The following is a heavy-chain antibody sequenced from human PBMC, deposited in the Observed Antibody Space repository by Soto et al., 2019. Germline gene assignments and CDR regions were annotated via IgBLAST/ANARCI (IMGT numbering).Heavy chain of an antibody. Sequence: QVQLVQSGAEVKKPGSSVKVSCKASGGTFSSYAISWVRQSPGQGLEWMGGIIPIFGTENYAQKFQGRVTITEDESTSTAYMELSSLRSEDTAVYYCASGYYDFWSGPGGGMDVWGQGTTVTVSS. D-gene: IGHD3-3*01. CDR2: IIPIFGTE. CDR3: ASGYYDFWSGPGGGMDV. V-gene: IGHV1-69*12. J-gene: IGHJ6*02. CDR1: GGTFSSYA.